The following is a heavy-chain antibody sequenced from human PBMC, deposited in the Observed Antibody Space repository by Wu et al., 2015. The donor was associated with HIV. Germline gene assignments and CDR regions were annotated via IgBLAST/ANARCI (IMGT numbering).Heavy chain of an antibody. D-gene: IGHD3-10*01. V-gene: IGHV1-69*05. CDR3: ASPHRLGDYYYYYGMDV. CDR1: GGTFSSYA. CDR2: IIPIFGTA. J-gene: IGHJ6*02. Sequence: QVQLVQSGAEVKKPGSSVKVSCKASGGTFSSYAISWVRQAPGQGLEWMGGIIPIFGTANYAQKFQGRVTITTDESTSTAYMELSSLRSEDTAVYYCASPHRLGDYYYYYGMDVWGQGTTVTVSS.